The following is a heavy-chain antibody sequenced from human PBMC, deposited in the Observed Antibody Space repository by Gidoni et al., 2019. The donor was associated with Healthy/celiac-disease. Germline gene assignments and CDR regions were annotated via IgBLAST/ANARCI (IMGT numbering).Heavy chain of an antibody. CDR1: GFTFMSYG. CDR2: IWYDGSNK. D-gene: IGHD2-2*01. V-gene: IGHV3-33*01. Sequence: QVQLVESGGGVVQPGRSLRPSVAASGFTFMSYGRPWVRWAPGKGLEWVAVIWYDGSNKYYADSVKGRFTISGDNSKNTLYLQMNSLRAEDTAVYYCARDLEYCSSTSCSSDYYYYGMDVWGQGTTVTVSS. J-gene: IGHJ6*02. CDR3: ARDLEYCSSTSCSSDYYYYGMDV.